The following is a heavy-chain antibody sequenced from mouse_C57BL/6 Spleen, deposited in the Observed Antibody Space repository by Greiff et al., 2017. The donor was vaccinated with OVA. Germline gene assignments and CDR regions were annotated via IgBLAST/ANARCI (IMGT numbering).Heavy chain of an antibody. J-gene: IGHJ2*01. Sequence: QVQLQQSGAELVKPGASVKLSCKASGYTFTSYWMQWVKQRPGQGLEWIGEIDPSDSYTNYNQKFKGKATLTVDTSSSTAYMQLSSLTSEDSAVYYCARGGTGTGDYWGQGTTLTVSS. D-gene: IGHD4-1*01. CDR1: GYTFTSYW. CDR2: IDPSDSYT. V-gene: IGHV1-50*01. CDR3: ARGGTGTGDY.